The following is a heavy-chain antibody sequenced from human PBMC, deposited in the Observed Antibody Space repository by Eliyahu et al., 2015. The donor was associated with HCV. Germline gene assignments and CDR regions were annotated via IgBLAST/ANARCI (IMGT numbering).Heavy chain of an antibody. D-gene: IGHD6-19*01. V-gene: IGHV4-4*07. J-gene: IGHJ4*02. CDR2: LYANGNT. CDR3: ARETYGTGWHADY. Sequence: QVQLQESCPGLVKPSETLSLICSVSGASIGSSSWSWIRQPAGKGXEWIGRLYANGNTDYNPSFRSRATMSRDTAKDLFSLQLKSVTAADTAFYYCARETYGTGWHADYWGQGTLVTVPS. CDR1: GASIGSSS.